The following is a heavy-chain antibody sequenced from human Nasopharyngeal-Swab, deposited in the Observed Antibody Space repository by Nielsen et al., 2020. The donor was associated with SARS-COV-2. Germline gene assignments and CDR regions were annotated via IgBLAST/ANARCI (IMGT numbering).Heavy chain of an antibody. V-gene: IGHV3-30*03. Sequence: GESLKISCAASGFTFSSYGMHWVRQAPGKGLEWVAVISYDGSNKYYADSVKGRFTISRDNSKNTLYLQMNSLRAEDTAVYYCARDPGGSYYFDYWGQGTLVTASS. CDR2: ISYDGSNK. CDR1: GFTFSSYG. CDR3: ARDPGGSYYFDY. J-gene: IGHJ4*02. D-gene: IGHD1-26*01.